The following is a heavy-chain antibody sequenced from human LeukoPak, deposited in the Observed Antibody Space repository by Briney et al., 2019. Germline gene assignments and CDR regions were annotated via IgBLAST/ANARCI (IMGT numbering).Heavy chain of an antibody. J-gene: IGHJ5*02. V-gene: IGHV1-46*01. Sequence: ASVKVSCKASGYTFTSYYMHWVRQAPGQGLEWMGIINPSGGSTSYAPKFQGRVTMTSDTSISTAYMELSRLRSDDTAVYYCARDGIYGSGSYYEISWFDPWGQGTLVTVSS. D-gene: IGHD3-10*01. CDR3: ARDGIYGSGSYYEISWFDP. CDR2: INPSGGST. CDR1: GYTFTSYY.